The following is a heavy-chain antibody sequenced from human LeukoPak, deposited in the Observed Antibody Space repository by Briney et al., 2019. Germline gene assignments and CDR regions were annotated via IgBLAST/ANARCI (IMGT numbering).Heavy chain of an antibody. D-gene: IGHD3-3*01. Sequence: SQTLSLTCTVSSGSISSGDYYWSWIRQPPGKGLEWIGYIYYSGSTYYNPSLKSRVTISVDTSKNQSSLKLSSVTAADTAVYYCARSLTIFGVVTDWGQGTLVTVSS. CDR3: ARSLTIFGVVTD. CDR1: SGSISSGDYY. CDR2: IYYSGST. J-gene: IGHJ4*02. V-gene: IGHV4-30-4*08.